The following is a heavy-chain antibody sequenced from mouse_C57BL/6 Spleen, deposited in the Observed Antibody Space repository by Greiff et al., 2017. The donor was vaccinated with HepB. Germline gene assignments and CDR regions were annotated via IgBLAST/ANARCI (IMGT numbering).Heavy chain of an antibody. J-gene: IGHJ4*01. CDR2: IHPNSGST. CDR3: ARRYYGPRGSYYAMDY. V-gene: IGHV1-64*01. D-gene: IGHD1-1*01. CDR1: GYTFTSYW. Sequence: QVQLQQPGAELVKPGASVKLSCKASGYTFTSYWMHWVKQRPGQGLEWIGMIHPNSGSTNYNEKFKSKATLTVDKSSSTAYMQLSSLTSEDSAVYYCARRYYGPRGSYYAMDYWGQGTSVTVSS.